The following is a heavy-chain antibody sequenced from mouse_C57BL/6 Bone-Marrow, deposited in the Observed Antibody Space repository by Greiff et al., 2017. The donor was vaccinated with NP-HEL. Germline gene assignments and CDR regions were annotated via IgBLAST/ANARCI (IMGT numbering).Heavy chain of an antibody. Sequence: LVESGAELARPGASVKMSCKASGYTFTSYTMHWVKQRPGQGLEWIGYINPSSGYTKYNQKFKDKATLTADKSSSTAYMQLSSLTSEDSAVYYCARRRRRSWFAYGGQGTLVTVSA. CDR2: INPSSGYT. V-gene: IGHV1-4*01. CDR1: GYTFTSYT. CDR3: ARRRRRSWFAY. J-gene: IGHJ3*01.